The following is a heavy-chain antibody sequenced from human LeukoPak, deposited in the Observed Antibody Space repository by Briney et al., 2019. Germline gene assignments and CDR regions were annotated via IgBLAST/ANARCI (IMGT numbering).Heavy chain of an antibody. Sequence: PGGSLRLSCVASGFTVSSNYMSWVRQAPGKGLEWVSVIYSAGNTYYADSVKGRFTISRHNSENTLYLHMNSLRVEDTAVYFCARGGTPGYSSGRIDYWGQGTLVTVSP. CDR1: GFTVSSNY. CDR2: IYSAGNT. D-gene: IGHD6-19*01. V-gene: IGHV3-53*04. J-gene: IGHJ4*02. CDR3: ARGGTPGYSSGRIDY.